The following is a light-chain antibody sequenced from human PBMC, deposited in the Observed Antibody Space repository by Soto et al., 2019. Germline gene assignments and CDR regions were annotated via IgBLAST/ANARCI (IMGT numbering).Light chain of an antibody. CDR2: DVS. CDR3: SSYTGSSTFYV. Sequence: QSALTQPASVSGSLGQSITISCTGTSSDVGDYNYVSWYQQHPGKAPKLMIYDVSNRPSGASNRFSGSKSGNTASLTISGLQAEDEADYYCSSYTGSSTFYVFGTGTKVTVL. CDR1: SSDVGDYNY. J-gene: IGLJ1*01. V-gene: IGLV2-14*01.